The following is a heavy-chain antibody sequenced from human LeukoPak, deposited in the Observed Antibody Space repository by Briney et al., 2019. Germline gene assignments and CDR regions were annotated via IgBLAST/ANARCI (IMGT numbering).Heavy chain of an antibody. CDR3: ARDAISRGMIDY. V-gene: IGHV1-2*02. CDR2: INPNSGDT. Sequence: GSSVKVSCKASGGTFSSYAISWVRQAPGQGLEWMGWINPNSGDTNYAQKFQGRVTMTRDTSISTAYMDLSRLKSDDTAVYFCARDAISRGMIDYWGQGTPVTVSS. CDR1: GGTFSSYA. D-gene: IGHD3-10*01. J-gene: IGHJ4*02.